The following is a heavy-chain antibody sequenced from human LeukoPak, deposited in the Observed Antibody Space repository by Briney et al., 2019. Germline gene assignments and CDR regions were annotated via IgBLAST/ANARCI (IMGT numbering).Heavy chain of an antibody. CDR3: ARGGLPFYYYYMDV. J-gene: IGHJ6*03. D-gene: IGHD4-11*01. V-gene: IGHV1-2*02. CDR2: INPNSGGT. CDR1: GGTFSNYA. Sequence: GASVKVSCKASGGTFSNYAINWVRQAPGQGLEWMGWINPNSGGTNYSQKFQGRVTMTRDTSISTAYMELSRLRSDDTAVYYCARGGLPFYYYYMDVWGKGTTVTISS.